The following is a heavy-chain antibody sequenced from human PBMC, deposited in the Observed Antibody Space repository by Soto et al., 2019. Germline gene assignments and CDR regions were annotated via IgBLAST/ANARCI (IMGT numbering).Heavy chain of an antibody. J-gene: IGHJ4*02. CDR1: GYTFTSYD. CDR2: MNPNSGNT. Sequence: QVQLVQSGAEVKKPGASVQVSCKASGYTFTSYDINWVRQATGQGLAWMGWMNPNSGNTGYAQKFQGRVTMTRNTSISTAYMELSSLRSEDTAVYYCARDVDTAMPTGGWGQGTLVTVSS. D-gene: IGHD5-18*01. V-gene: IGHV1-8*01. CDR3: ARDVDTAMPTGG.